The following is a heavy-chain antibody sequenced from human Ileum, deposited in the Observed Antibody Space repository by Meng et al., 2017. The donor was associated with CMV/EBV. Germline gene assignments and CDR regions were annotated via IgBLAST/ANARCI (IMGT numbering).Heavy chain of an antibody. CDR2: ISSSSSYI. D-gene: IGHD6-19*01. Sequence: SGFSFSTYSMIWVRHAPGKGLEWVSSISSSSSYIYYADSVKGRFTISRDNAKHSLYLQMNSLRAEDTAVYYCATLAVAVAGRRFDPWGQGTLVTVSS. V-gene: IGHV3-21*01. J-gene: IGHJ5*02. CDR1: GFSFSTYS. CDR3: ATLAVAVAGRRFDP.